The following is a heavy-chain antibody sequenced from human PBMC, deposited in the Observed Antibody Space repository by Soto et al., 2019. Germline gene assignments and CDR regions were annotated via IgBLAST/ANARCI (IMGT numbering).Heavy chain of an antibody. CDR1: SGSISSDNW. J-gene: IGHJ6*03. CDR3: TRVGVPDLRGWATRSSYYYYMAV. D-gene: IGHD2-2*01. Sequence: QVQLQESGPGQVEPSGTLSLTCAVSSGSISSDNWWSWVRQSPEKGLEWIGEIHHSGGTNYNPSLKSRVTMSVDKSKNQFSLKLRFVTAADSAVYYCTRVGVPDLRGWATRSSYYYYMAVWGKGTTVTVSS. CDR2: IHHSGGT. V-gene: IGHV4-4*02.